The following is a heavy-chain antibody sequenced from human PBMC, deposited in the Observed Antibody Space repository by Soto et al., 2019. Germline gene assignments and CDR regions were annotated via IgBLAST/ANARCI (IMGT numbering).Heavy chain of an antibody. V-gene: IGHV3-30*18. J-gene: IGHJ4*02. Sequence: GGCLRLSCAASGVTFSSDGMHWLRQSPGKGVEWVAVISYDGSNKYYADSVKGRFTISRDNSKNTLYLQMNSLRAEDTAVYYCAKDKDYYDTSFDYWGQGTLVTVSS. CDR2: ISYDGSNK. CDR1: GVTFSSDG. D-gene: IGHD3-22*01. CDR3: AKDKDYYDTSFDY.